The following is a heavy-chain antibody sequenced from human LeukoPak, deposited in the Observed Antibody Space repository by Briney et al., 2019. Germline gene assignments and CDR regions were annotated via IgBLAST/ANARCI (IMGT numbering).Heavy chain of an antibody. Sequence: ASVKVSCKVSGFTLTELSIHWVRQAPGEGLEWMGGFDPEDGETIYAQSLQDRVTMTEDTSTDTAYMELSSLRSEDTAIYYCATAVTYYDFDYWGQGTLVTVSS. CDR1: GFTLTELS. CDR3: ATAVTYYDFDY. J-gene: IGHJ4*02. V-gene: IGHV1-24*01. CDR2: FDPEDGET. D-gene: IGHD3-3*01.